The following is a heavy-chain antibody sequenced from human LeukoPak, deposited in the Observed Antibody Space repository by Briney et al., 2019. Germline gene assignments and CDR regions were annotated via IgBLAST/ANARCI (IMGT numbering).Heavy chain of an antibody. V-gene: IGHV4-34*01. D-gene: IGHD3-3*01. CDR3: ARGRSITIFGVSYYYYGMDV. CDR1: GGSFSGYY. Sequence: SETLSLTCAVYGGSFSGYYWSWIRQPPGKGLEWIGEINYSGSTNYNPSLKSRVTISVDTSKNQFSLKLSSVTAADTAVYYCARGRSITIFGVSYYYYGMDVWGQGTTVTVSS. J-gene: IGHJ6*02. CDR2: INYSGST.